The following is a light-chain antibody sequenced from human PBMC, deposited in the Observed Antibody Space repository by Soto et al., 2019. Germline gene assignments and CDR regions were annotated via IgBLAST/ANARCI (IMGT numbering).Light chain of an antibody. CDR2: EVS. CDR3: SFSTSAIL. Sequence: SVLTQPDSVSASSGQSVTLSCTGTSSDIGAYNYVSWYVQHPGRAPHLLIYEVSYRSSGVSDRCAGSKSANTASLTIFGLQAEDEGTYYCSFSTSAILFGGGTQLTVL. J-gene: IGLJ2*01. CDR1: SSDIGAYNY. V-gene: IGLV2-14*01.